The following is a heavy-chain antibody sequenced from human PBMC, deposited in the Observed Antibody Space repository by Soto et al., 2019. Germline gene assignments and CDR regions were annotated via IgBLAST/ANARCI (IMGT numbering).Heavy chain of an antibody. J-gene: IGHJ4*02. D-gene: IGHD3-22*01. Sequence: PGGSLRLSCAASGFTFSDYYMSWIRQAPGKGLEWVSYISGSGSIIYYADSVKGRFTISRDNARNSLYLQLNSLRAEDTAVYYCARDQGYYDSSGYFDYWGQGTLVTVSS. CDR1: GFTFSDYY. V-gene: IGHV3-11*01. CDR3: ARDQGYYDSSGYFDY. CDR2: ISGSGSII.